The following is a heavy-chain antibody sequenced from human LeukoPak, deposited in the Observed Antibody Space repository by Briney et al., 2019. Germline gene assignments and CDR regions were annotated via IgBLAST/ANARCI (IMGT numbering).Heavy chain of an antibody. CDR1: GGSFSGYY. J-gene: IGHJ4*02. Sequence: PSETLSPTCAVYGGSFSGYYWSWIRQPPGKGLEWIGEINHSGSTNYNPSLKSRVTISVDTSKNQFSLKLSSVTAADTAVYYCASMAYYYVSSFFDYWGQGTLVTVSS. CDR3: ASMAYYYVSSFFDY. D-gene: IGHD3-22*01. CDR2: INHSGST. V-gene: IGHV4-34*01.